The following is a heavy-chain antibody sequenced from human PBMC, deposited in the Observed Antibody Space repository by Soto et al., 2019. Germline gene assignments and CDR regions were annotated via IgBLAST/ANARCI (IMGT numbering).Heavy chain of an antibody. CDR2: TIPVFNTA. CDR3: ARGVYGSGNYYTGPSAFDI. V-gene: IGHV1-69*06. J-gene: IGHJ3*02. CDR1: GGTLSDHG. D-gene: IGHD3-10*01. Sequence: QVQLEQSGAEVKKPGSSVKISCKASGGTLSDHGVSWLRQAPGQGLEWVGGTIPVFNTAKYAPKFQGRVTIAADNSTNIAYMELGSLRSHATAFYYCARGVYGSGNYYTGPSAFDIWGQGTLVIVSS.